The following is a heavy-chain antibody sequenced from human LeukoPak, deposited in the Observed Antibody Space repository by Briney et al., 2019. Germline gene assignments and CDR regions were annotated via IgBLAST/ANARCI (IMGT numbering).Heavy chain of an antibody. Sequence: GGSLRLPCAASGFTFSSYSMNWVRQAPGKGLEWVSSISSSSSYIYYADSVKGRFTISRDNAKNSLYLQMNSLRAEDTAVYYCARDGGSTPGGVFDYWGQGTLVTVSS. J-gene: IGHJ4*02. CDR1: GFTFSSYS. D-gene: IGHD2-8*02. V-gene: IGHV3-21*01. CDR3: ARDGGSTPGGVFDY. CDR2: ISSSSSYI.